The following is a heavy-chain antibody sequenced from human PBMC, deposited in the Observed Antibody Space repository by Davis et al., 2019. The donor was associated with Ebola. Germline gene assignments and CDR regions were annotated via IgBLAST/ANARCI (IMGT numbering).Heavy chain of an antibody. Sequence: AASVKVSCKASGYTFTGYYMHWVRQAPGHGLEWMGRINPNSGGTNYAQKFQGRVTMTRDTSISTAYMELSSLRSDDTAVYYCASGTTVTTGFDNWGQGTLVTVSS. CDR1: GYTFTGYY. V-gene: IGHV1-2*06. CDR2: INPNSGGT. J-gene: IGHJ4*02. CDR3: ASGTTVTTGFDN. D-gene: IGHD4-17*01.